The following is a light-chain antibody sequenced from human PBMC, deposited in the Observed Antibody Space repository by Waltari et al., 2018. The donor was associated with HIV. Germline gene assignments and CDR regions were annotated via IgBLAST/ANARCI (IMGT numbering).Light chain of an antibody. Sequence: DIPMTQSPSPLPGSVGHGVTITCQASQDISNCLNWYQQKPGKAPKLLIYDASNLQTGVPSRFSGSGSGTDFTLTISSLQPEDVATFYCQQYDTFPITFGQGTRLEIK. CDR2: DAS. CDR1: QDISNC. CDR3: QQYDTFPIT. V-gene: IGKV1-33*01. J-gene: IGKJ5*01.